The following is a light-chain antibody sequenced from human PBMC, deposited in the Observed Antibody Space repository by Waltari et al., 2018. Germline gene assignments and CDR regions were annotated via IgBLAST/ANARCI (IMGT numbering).Light chain of an antibody. J-gene: IGLJ2*01. CDR1: SSNIGSNY. V-gene: IGLV1-47*01. Sequence: QSVLTQPPSASGTPGQRVTISCSGSSSNIGSNYVYWYQQLPGTAPKLLIYRNNHRPAGGPDRCSGAKSGTSASLAISGLRSEDEADFYCAAWDDSLSGPVFGGGTMLTVL. CDR2: RNN. CDR3: AAWDDSLSGPV.